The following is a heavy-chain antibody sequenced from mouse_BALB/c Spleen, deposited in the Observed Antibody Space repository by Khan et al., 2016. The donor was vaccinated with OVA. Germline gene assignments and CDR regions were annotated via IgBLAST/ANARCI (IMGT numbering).Heavy chain of an antibody. CDR3: ARSLYYGYGYALDY. D-gene: IGHD2-2*01. CDR2: ISSTGST. V-gene: IGHV3-2*02. J-gene: IGHJ4*01. CDR1: GYSITSDYA. Sequence: VQLHESGPGLVKPSQSLTLTCTATGYSITSDYAWNLIRQPPGNILECMGYISSTGSTSYNPSFKSRTSITRDTSKNQFYLQLKTVTTEDTATYYCARSLYYGYGYALDYWGRGTSVTVSS.